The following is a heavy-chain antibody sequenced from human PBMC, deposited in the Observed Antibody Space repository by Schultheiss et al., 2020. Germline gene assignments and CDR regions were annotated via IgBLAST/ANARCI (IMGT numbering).Heavy chain of an antibody. J-gene: IGHJ4*02. D-gene: IGHD1-26*01. CDR1: GFTFSSYG. V-gene: IGHV3-30*18. CDR2: ISYDGSNK. Sequence: SLKISCAASGFTFSSYGMHWVRQAPGKGLEWVAVISYDGSNKYYADSVKGRFTISRDNTKNTLYLQMNSLRAEDTAVYYCAKDNSGSYFSYWGQGTLVTVSS. CDR3: AKDNSGSYFSY.